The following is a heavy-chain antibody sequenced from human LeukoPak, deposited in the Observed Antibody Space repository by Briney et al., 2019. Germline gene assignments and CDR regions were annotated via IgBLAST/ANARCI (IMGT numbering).Heavy chain of an antibody. J-gene: IGHJ4*02. CDR1: GFTFSSYA. V-gene: IGHV3-30-3*01. CDR2: ISYDGSNK. Sequence: PGRSLRLSCVASGFTFSSYAMHWVRQAPGKGLEWVAVISYDGSNKYYADSVKGRFTISRDNSKNTLYLQMNSLRAEDTAVYYCARTDGGRYYFDYWGQGTLVTVSS. D-gene: IGHD3-10*01. CDR3: ARTDGGRYYFDY.